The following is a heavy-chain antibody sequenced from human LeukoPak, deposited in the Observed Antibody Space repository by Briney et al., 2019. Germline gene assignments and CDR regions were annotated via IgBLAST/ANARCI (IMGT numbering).Heavy chain of an antibody. J-gene: IGHJ4*02. D-gene: IGHD3-22*01. CDR3: ARDRVTMIRRFDY. Sequence: ASVKVSCKASGYTFTSYYMHWVRQAPGQGREWMGIINPSGGSTSYAQKFQGRVTMPRDTSTSTVYMELSSLRSKDTAVYYCARDRVTMIRRFDYWGQGTLVTVSS. CDR1: GYTFTSYY. V-gene: IGHV1-46*01. CDR2: INPSGGST.